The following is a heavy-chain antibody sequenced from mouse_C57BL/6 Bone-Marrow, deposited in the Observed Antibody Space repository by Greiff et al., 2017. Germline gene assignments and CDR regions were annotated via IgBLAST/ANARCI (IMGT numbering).Heavy chain of an antibody. Sequence: EVKLMESGGGLVKPGGSLKLSCAASGFTFSSYAMSWVRQTPEKRLEWVATISDGGSYTYYPDNVKGRFTISRDNAKNNLYLQMSQRESEDTSMYYCARGLRWDWGQGTLVTVSA. CDR3: ARGLRWD. CDR2: ISDGGSYT. D-gene: IGHD1-1*01. V-gene: IGHV5-4*03. J-gene: IGHJ3*01. CDR1: GFTFSSYA.